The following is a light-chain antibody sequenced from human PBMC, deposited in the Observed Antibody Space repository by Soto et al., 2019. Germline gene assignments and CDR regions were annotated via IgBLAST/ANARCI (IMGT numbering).Light chain of an antibody. J-gene: IGKJ3*01. V-gene: IGKV1-27*01. CDR2: AAS. CDR1: QGIRNF. CDR3: QKYSSVPV. Sequence: DIQMTQSPTSLSASVGDRVTITCRASQGIRNFVAWYQQKPGKAPKLLIYAASTLQSGVPSRFSGSGSGTXXXXXXXSLQXEDVXXXXXQKYSSVPVFGPGTKVEIK.